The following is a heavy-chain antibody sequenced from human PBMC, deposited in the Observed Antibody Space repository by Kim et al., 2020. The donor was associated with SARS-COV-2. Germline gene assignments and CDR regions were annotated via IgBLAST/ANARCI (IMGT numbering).Heavy chain of an antibody. V-gene: IGHV3-21*01. Sequence: GGSLRLSCAASGFTFSSYSMNWVRQAPGKGLEWVSSISSSSSYIYYADSVKGRFTISRDNAKNSLYLQMNSLRAEDTAVYYCARGDTAMVTGAFDIWGQGTMVTVSS. D-gene: IGHD5-18*01. CDR1: GFTFSSYS. CDR2: ISSSSSYI. J-gene: IGHJ3*02. CDR3: ARGDTAMVTGAFDI.